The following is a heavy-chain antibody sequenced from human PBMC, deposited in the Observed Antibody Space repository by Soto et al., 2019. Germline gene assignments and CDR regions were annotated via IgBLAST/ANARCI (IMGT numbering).Heavy chain of an antibody. Sequence: SVKVSCKASGGTFSSYAISWVRQAPGQGLEWMGGIIPILGTANYAQKFQGRVTITADESTSTAYMELSSLRSEDTAVYYCARGIVPAAMSGRDYYCGMDVWGQGTTVTVSS. J-gene: IGHJ6*02. V-gene: IGHV1-69*13. CDR2: IIPILGTA. D-gene: IGHD2-2*01. CDR3: ARGIVPAAMSGRDYYCGMDV. CDR1: GGTFSSYA.